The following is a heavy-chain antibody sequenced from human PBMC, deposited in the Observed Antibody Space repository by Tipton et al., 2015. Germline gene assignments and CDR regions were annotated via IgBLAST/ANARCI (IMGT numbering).Heavy chain of an antibody. CDR3: AKDFYGGNSGIQLDY. J-gene: IGHJ4*02. Sequence: QLVQSGAEVKKPGSSVKVSCKASGGSFNKYAISWVRQAPGQGLEWIGRIIPTLDTAVYAQRFQGRITITADESTSTAYVELTSLRSEDTAVYYCAKDFYGGNSGIQLDYWGQGTQVTVSS. V-gene: IGHV1-69*11. CDR2: IIPTLDTA. CDR1: GGSFNKYA. D-gene: IGHD4-23*01.